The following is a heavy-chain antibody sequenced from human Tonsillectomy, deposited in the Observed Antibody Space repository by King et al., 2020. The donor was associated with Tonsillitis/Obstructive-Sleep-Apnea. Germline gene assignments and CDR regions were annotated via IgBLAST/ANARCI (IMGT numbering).Heavy chain of an antibody. V-gene: IGHV7-4-1*01. D-gene: IGHD4-17*01. J-gene: IGHJ4*02. CDR3: AREGNYGEYPFDY. CDR1: GYIFTSYA. CDR2: INTNTGNP. Sequence: VQLVQSGSELKKPGASVKLSCKASGYIFTSYAMNWVRQAPGQGLEWMGWINTNTGNPTYAQGFTGRFVFSLDTSVSTAYLQICSLKAEDTAVYYGAREGNYGEYPFDYWGQGTLVTDSS.